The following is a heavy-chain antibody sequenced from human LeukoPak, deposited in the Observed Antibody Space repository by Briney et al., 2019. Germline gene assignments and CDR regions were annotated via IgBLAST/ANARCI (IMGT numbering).Heavy chain of an antibody. CDR2: INHSGST. CDR1: GGSFSGYY. Sequence: KPSETLSLTCAVHGGSFSGYYWSCIRQPPGKGLEWIGEINHSGSTNYNPSLKSRVTISVDTSKNQFSLKLSSVTAADTAVYYCATTKTNGYDNWGQGTLVTVSS. CDR3: ATTKTNGYDN. V-gene: IGHV4-34*01. D-gene: IGHD5-18*01. J-gene: IGHJ4*02.